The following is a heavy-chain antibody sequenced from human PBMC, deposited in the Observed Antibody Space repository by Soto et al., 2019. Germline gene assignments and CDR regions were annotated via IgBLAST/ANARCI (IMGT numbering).Heavy chain of an antibody. J-gene: IGHJ3*01. V-gene: IGHV4-4*02. CDR2: IYHSGST. D-gene: IGHD4-17*01. CDR3: ASRLTLATTTGDAFDL. CDR1: SGSISSSNW. Sequence: SETLSLTCAVSSGSISSSNWWSWVRQPPGKGLEWIGEIYHSGSTNYNSSLKSRVTMSVDMSRQQLSLKLNSVTAADTAVYYCASRLTLATTTGDAFDLWGQGTMVTVSS.